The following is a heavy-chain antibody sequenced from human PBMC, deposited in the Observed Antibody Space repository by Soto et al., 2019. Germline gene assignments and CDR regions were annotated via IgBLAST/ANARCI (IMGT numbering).Heavy chain of an antibody. D-gene: IGHD3-22*01. V-gene: IGHV4-39*01. CDR1: GGSISNSSYY. CDR2: IYSTGRT. Sequence: SENLSLTCTVSGGSISNSSYYWAGIRQPPGTGLERIGNIYSTGRTYYNPSLQSRVNIFVDTSKTQFSLKLTSVTAADPAVYYCARQPPKYYDTSDYHSNYWGQGTLVTVSS. CDR3: ARQPPKYYDTSDYHSNY. J-gene: IGHJ4*02.